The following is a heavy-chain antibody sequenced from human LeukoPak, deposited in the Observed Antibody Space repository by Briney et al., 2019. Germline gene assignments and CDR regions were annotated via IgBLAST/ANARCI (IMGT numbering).Heavy chain of an antibody. Sequence: ASVKVSCKASGYTFTGYYMHWVRQAPGQGLEWMGWINPNSGGTNYAQKFQGRVTMTRDTSISTAYMELSRLRSDDTAVYYCAREKEALYGDYGDLEYYYYGMDVWGQGTRSPSP. J-gene: IGHJ6*02. V-gene: IGHV1-2*02. D-gene: IGHD4-17*01. CDR1: GYTFTGYY. CDR2: INPNSGGT. CDR3: AREKEALYGDYGDLEYYYYGMDV.